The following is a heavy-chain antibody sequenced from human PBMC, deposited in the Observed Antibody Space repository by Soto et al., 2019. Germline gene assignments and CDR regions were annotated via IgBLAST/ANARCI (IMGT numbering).Heavy chain of an antibody. D-gene: IGHD2-15*01. CDR3: ARGIVVRGQGWFDP. Sequence: QVQLVQSGAEAKKPGASVKVSCKASGYTFTGYYIHWVRQAPGQGLEWMGWINPNSGDTNLAQKLQGRVTMTRDTSISTVYMELSRLASDDTAAYFCARGIVVRGQGWFDPWGQGTLVTVSS. CDR1: GYTFTGYY. V-gene: IGHV1-2*02. CDR2: INPNSGDT. J-gene: IGHJ5*02.